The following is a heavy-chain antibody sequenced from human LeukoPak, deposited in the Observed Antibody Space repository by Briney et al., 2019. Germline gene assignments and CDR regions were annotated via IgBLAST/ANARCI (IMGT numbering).Heavy chain of an antibody. CDR2: INHSGST. CDR3: ARALARYYYDSSGYPDY. Sequence: SETLSLTCAVYGGSISGYYWSWIRQPPGKGLEWIGEINHSGSTNYNPSLKSRVTISVDTSKNQFSLKLSSVTAADTAVYYCARALARYYYDSSGYPDYWGQGTLVTVSS. CDR1: GGSISGYY. J-gene: IGHJ4*02. V-gene: IGHV4-34*01. D-gene: IGHD3-22*01.